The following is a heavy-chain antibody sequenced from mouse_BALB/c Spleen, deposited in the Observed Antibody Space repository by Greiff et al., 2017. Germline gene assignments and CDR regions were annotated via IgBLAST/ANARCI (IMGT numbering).Heavy chain of an antibody. CDR2: INPSNGRT. CDR3: ARPRYYGSSYWYFDV. D-gene: IGHD1-1*01. J-gene: IGHJ1*01. Sequence: QVHVKQPGAELVKPGASVKLSCKASGYTFTSYWMHWVKQRPGQGLEWIGEINPSNGRTNYNEKFKSKATLTVDKSSSTAYMQLSSLTSEDSAVYYCARPRYYGSSYWYFDVWGAGTTVTVSS. V-gene: IGHV1S81*02. CDR1: GYTFTSYW.